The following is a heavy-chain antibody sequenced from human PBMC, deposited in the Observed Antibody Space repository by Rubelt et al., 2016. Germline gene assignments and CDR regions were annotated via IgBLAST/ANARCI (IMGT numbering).Heavy chain of an antibody. CDR3: ARENAGIAVAGILQH. Sequence: QVQLVQSGAEVKKPGASVKVSCKASGYTFTGYYMHWVRQAPGQGLEWMGWINPNSGGTNYAQKLQGRVTMTTDTSTSTAYMELRSLRSDDTAVYYCARENAGIAVAGILQHWGQGTLVTVSS. J-gene: IGHJ1*01. V-gene: IGHV1-2*02. D-gene: IGHD6-19*01. CDR2: INPNSGGT. CDR1: GYTFTGYY.